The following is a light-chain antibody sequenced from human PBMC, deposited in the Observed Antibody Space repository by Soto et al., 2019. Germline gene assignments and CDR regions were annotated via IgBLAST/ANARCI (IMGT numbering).Light chain of an antibody. CDR2: AAS. V-gene: IGKV1-9*01. Sequence: DTQLTQSSSFLSASVGDRVTITCRASQDVSRSVGWYQQKPGKAPKLLISAASTLHSGVPSRFSGSGSGTDFTLTISSLQPEDFATYYCQQLWTYPLTFGGGTKVEI. CDR1: QDVSRS. CDR3: QQLWTYPLT. J-gene: IGKJ4*01.